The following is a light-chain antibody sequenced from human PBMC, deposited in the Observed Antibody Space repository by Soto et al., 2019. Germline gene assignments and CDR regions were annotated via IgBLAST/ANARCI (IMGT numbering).Light chain of an antibody. CDR1: QSISSSF. CDR2: GAS. CDR3: QQYAGSPIT. V-gene: IGKV3-20*01. Sequence: EIVLTQSPGILSLSPWERASLSCGASQSISSSFLAWYQQKPGQAPRLLIYGASSRASGIPDRFSGSGSETDFTLTISRLEPEDFALYYCQQYAGSPITFGQGTRLE. J-gene: IGKJ5*01.